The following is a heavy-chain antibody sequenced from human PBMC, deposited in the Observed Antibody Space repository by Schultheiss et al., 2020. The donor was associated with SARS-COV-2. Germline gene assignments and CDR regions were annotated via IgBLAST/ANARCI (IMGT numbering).Heavy chain of an antibody. J-gene: IGHJ6*02. D-gene: IGHD3-3*01. CDR1: GGTFSNCT. Sequence: SVKVSCKASGGTFSNCTITWVRQAPGQGLEWMGGIIPIFGAANYAQKFQGRVTITADESTSTAYMELSSLRSEDTAVYYCARDALRFLEWLSNYYYYGMDVWGQGTTVTVSS. CDR3: ARDALRFLEWLSNYYYYGMDV. V-gene: IGHV1-69*13. CDR2: IIPIFGAA.